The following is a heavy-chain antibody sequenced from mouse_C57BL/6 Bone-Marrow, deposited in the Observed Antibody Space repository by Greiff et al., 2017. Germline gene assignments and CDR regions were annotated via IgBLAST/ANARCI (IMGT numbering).Heavy chain of an antibody. D-gene: IGHD2-4*01. V-gene: IGHV10-3*01. Sequence: EVKLVESGGGLVQPKGSLKLSCAASGFTFNTYAMHWVRQAPGKGLEWVARIRSKSSNYATYYADSVKDRFTISRDDSQSMLYLQMNNLKTKDTAMYYCVREERIYDYDGTSYYYAMDYWGQGTSVTVSS. CDR1: GFTFNTYA. CDR3: VREERIYDYDGTSYYYAMDY. J-gene: IGHJ4*01. CDR2: IRSKSSNYAT.